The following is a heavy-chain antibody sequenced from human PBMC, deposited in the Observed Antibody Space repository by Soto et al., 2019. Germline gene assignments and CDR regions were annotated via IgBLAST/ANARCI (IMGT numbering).Heavy chain of an antibody. D-gene: IGHD1-26*01. CDR2: ISYDGSNK. J-gene: IGHJ4*02. CDR3: ARDRSIVGASALAY. Sequence: LRLSCAASGFTFSSYAMHWVRQAPGKGLEWVAVISYDGSNKYYADSVKGRFTISRDNSKNTLYLQMNSLRAEDTAVYYCARDRSIVGASALAYWGQGTLVTVSS. CDR1: GFTFSSYA. V-gene: IGHV3-30-3*01.